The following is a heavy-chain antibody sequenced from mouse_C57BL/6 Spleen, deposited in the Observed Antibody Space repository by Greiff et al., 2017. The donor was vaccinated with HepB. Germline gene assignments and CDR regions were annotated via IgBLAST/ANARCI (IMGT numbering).Heavy chain of an antibody. Sequence: EVQLQQSGPELVKPGASVKISCKASGYTFTDYYMNWVKQSHGKSLEWIGDINPNNGGTSYNQKFKGKATLTVDKSSSTAYMELRSLTYEDSAVYYCARYGNYERAWFAYWGQGTLVTVSA. D-gene: IGHD2-1*01. CDR1: GYTFTDYY. J-gene: IGHJ3*01. CDR3: ARYGNYERAWFAY. CDR2: INPNNGGT. V-gene: IGHV1-26*01.